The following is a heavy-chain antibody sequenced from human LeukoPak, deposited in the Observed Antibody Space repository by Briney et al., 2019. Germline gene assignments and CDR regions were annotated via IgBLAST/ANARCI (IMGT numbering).Heavy chain of an antibody. V-gene: IGHV3-48*02. Sequence: PGVSLRLSCAASGFTFSSYTMNWVRQAPGKGLEWVSSISRSSSDIYYAASVKGRFTISRDNAKNSLYLQMNSLRDEDTAVYYCARGAFRYSDYWGQGTLVTVST. CDR3: ARGAFRYSDY. D-gene: IGHD3-9*01. CDR1: GFTFSSYT. CDR2: ISRSSSDI. J-gene: IGHJ4*02.